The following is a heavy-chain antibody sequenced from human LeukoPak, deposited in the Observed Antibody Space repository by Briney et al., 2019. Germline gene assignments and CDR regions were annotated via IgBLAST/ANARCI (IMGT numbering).Heavy chain of an antibody. D-gene: IGHD3-22*01. Sequence: SETLSLTCTVSGGSISSYYWSWIRQPAGRGLEWIGRIYTSGSTNYNPSLKSRVTISVDMSKNQFSLKLSSVTAADTAVYYCHLYYYDSSGPSDYWGQGTLVTVSS. V-gene: IGHV4-4*07. CDR3: HLYYYDSSGPSDY. J-gene: IGHJ4*02. CDR1: GGSISSYY. CDR2: IYTSGST.